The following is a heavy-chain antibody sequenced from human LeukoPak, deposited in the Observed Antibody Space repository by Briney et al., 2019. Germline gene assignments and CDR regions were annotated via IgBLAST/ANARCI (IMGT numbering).Heavy chain of an antibody. CDR1: GYTFTSYG. V-gene: IGHV1-18*01. CDR3: ARALYHYGSGSYYKGGSWFDP. CDR2: ISAYNGNT. D-gene: IGHD3-10*01. J-gene: IGHJ5*02. Sequence: ASVKVSCKASGYTFTSYGISWVRQAPGQGLEWMGWISAYNGNTNYAQKLQGRVTMTTDTSTSTAYMGLRSLRSDDTAVYYCARALYHYGSGSYYKGGSWFDPWGQGTLVTVSS.